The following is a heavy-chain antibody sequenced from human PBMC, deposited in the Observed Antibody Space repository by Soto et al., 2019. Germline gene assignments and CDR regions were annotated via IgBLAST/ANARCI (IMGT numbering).Heavy chain of an antibody. Sequence: TLSLTCAVYGGSFSGYYWGWIRQPPGKGLEWIGEIYHSGSTNYNPSLKSRVTISVDKSKNQFSLKLSSVTAADTAVYYCARHGTTPWYFDLWGRGTLVTVSS. J-gene: IGHJ2*01. CDR2: IYHSGST. D-gene: IGHD4-17*01. CDR3: ARHGTTPWYFDL. CDR1: GGSFSGYY. V-gene: IGHV4-34*01.